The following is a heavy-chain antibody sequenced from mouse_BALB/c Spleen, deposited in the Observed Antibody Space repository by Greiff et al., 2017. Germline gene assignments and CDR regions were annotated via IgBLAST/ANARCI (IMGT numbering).Heavy chain of an antibody. CDR2: IWTGGGT. J-gene: IGHJ4*01. CDR1: GFSLTSYD. CDR3: VRDMGL. Sequence: VMLVESGPGLVAPSQSLSITCTVSGFSLTSYDISWIRQPPGKGLEWLGVIWTGGGTNYNSAFMSRLSISKDNSKSQVFLKMNSLQTDDTAIYYCVRDMGLWGQGTSVTVSS. D-gene: IGHD4-1*01. V-gene: IGHV2-9-2*01.